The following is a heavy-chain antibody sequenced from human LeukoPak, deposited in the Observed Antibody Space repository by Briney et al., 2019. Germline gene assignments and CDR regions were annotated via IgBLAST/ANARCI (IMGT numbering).Heavy chain of an antibody. CDR1: GGSFSGYY. CDR2: INHSGST. V-gene: IGHV4-34*01. D-gene: IGHD3-9*01. CDR3: ARGQAYYDILTGSPQNYYYYGMDV. J-gene: IGHJ6*04. Sequence: PSETLSLTCAVYGGSFSGYYWSWIRQPPGKGLEWIGEINHSGSTNYNPSLKSRVTISVDTSKNQFPLKLSSVTAADTAVYYCARGQAYYDILTGSPQNYYYYGMDVWGKGTTVTVSS.